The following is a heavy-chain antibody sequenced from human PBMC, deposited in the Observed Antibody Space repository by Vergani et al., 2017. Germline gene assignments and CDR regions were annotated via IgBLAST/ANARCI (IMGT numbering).Heavy chain of an antibody. Sequence: QVQLAESGGGRVQPGSSLRLSCAASGFSFSSHAIHWVRQAPGKGLEWVAVISNDGSEKYSADSVKGRFTISRDNSKYTLDLQMNSLRTQNTAVDYCAKAGSVTTGSLKDNFYMDVWGKGTTVNVS. CDR1: GFSFSSHA. V-gene: IGHV3-30*18. CDR3: AKAGSVTTGSLKDNFYMDV. D-gene: IGHD3-10*01. J-gene: IGHJ6*03. CDR2: ISNDGSEK.